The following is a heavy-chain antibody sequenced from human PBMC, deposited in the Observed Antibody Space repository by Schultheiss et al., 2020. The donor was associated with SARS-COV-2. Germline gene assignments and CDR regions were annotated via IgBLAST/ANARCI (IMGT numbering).Heavy chain of an antibody. CDR1: GFTFSSYA. Sequence: GESLKISCSASGFTFSSYAMHWVRQAPGKGLEYVSAISSNGGSTYYADSVKGRFTISRDNSKNTLYLQMNSLRAEDTAVYYCARGATHYYGMDVWGQGTTVTVSS. V-gene: IGHV3-64*04. CDR2: ISSNGGST. J-gene: IGHJ6*02. CDR3: ARGATHYYGMDV.